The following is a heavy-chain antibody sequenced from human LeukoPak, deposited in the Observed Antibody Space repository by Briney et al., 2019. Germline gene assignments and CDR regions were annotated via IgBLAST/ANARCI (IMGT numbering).Heavy chain of an antibody. V-gene: IGHV1-2*02. J-gene: IGHJ3*01. CDR2: VILKTGGT. CDR3: AREFSSKLEWLAYVTGDDAFDV. CDR1: GYSFTGYH. D-gene: IGHD3-3*01. Sequence: ASVKVSCKALGYSFTGYHLHWVRQDPRQGLEWMGWVILKTGGTNYARKFQGRVTMTRDTSINTVNMELSRLTSDDTAVYYCAREFSSKLEWLAYVTGDDAFDVWGQGTMITVS.